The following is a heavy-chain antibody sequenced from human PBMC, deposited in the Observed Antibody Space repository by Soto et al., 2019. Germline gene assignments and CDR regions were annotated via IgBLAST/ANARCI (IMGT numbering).Heavy chain of an antibody. V-gene: IGHV3-43D*04. CDR2: ISWDGGST. D-gene: IGHD3-10*01. CDR1: GFTFDDYA. J-gene: IGHJ6*02. Sequence: GGSLRLSCAASGFTFDDYAMHWVRQAPGKGLEWVSLISWDGGSTYYADSVKGRFTISRDNSKNSLYLQMNSLRAEDTALYYCVKDIGWFGEEYYGMDVWGQGTTVTVSS. CDR3: VKDIGWFGEEYYGMDV.